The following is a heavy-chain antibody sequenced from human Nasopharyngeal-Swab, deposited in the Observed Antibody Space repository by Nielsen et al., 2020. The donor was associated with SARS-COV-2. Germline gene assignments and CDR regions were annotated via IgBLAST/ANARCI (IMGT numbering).Heavy chain of an antibody. CDR2: IYYSGST. V-gene: IGHV4-59*13. Sequence: SETLSLTCTVSGGSISSYYWSWIRQPPGKGLEWIGYIYYSGSTNYNPSLKSRVTISVATSKNQFSLKLSSVTAADTAVYYCARDSVYYGDYQPYYGMDVWGQGTTVTVSS. J-gene: IGHJ6*02. CDR3: ARDSVYYGDYQPYYGMDV. CDR1: GGSISSYY. D-gene: IGHD4-17*01.